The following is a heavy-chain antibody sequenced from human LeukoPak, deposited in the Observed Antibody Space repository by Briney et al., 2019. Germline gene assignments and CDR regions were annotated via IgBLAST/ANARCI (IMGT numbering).Heavy chain of an antibody. CDR1: DGSITNYD. CDR2: VHYSGTA. V-gene: IGHV4-59*01. J-gene: IGHJ4*02. CDR3: ARTSYDSSGYYARD. Sequence: SETPSLTCTVSDGSITNYDWSWVRQPPGKGLEFIGHVHYSGTANYNPSLRSRVTISIDTSKKHFFLKLKSVTAADTAVYYCARTSYDSSGYYARDWGQGTLVTVSS. D-gene: IGHD3-22*01.